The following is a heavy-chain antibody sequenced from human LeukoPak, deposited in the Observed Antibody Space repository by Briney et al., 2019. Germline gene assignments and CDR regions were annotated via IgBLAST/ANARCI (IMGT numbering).Heavy chain of an antibody. CDR1: GFTFSDYY. V-gene: IGHV3-11*04. CDR2: ISSSSSTI. CDR3: ARDYNSGYVEYFGY. Sequence: PGGSLRLSCAASGFTFSDYYMSWIRQAPGKGLEWVSYISSSSSTIYYADSVKGRFTISRDNAKNSLYLQMNSLRAEDTAVYYCARDYNSGYVEYFGYWGQGTLVTVSS. D-gene: IGHD5-12*01. J-gene: IGHJ4*02.